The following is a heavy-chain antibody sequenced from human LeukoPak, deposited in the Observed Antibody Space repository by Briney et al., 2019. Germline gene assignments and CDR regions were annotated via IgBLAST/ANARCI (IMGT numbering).Heavy chain of an antibody. V-gene: IGHV4-31*03. Sequence: PSQTLSLTCTVSGGSISSGGYYWSWIRQHPGKGLEWIGYIYYSGSTYYNPSLKSRVTIPVDTSKNQFSLKLSSVTAADTAVYYCARSIYDFWSGYYTSFDYWGQGTLVTVSS. D-gene: IGHD3-3*01. CDR3: ARSIYDFWSGYYTSFDY. J-gene: IGHJ4*02. CDR2: IYYSGST. CDR1: GGSISSGGYY.